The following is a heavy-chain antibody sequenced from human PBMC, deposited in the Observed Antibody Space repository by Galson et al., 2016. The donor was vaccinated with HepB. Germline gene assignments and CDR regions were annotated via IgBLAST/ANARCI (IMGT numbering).Heavy chain of an antibody. D-gene: IGHD7-27*01. V-gene: IGHV3-33*01. Sequence: SLRLSCAASGFIFSSYGMHWVRQAPGKGLEWVAVIWYDGSNKYYADSVKGRFTISRDNSKNTLYLQTNSLRAEDTAVYYCARSQGNWAPLSYYMDGWGKGDTVTVSS. CDR2: IWYDGSNK. CDR3: ARSQGNWAPLSYYMDG. J-gene: IGHJ6*03. CDR1: GFIFSSYG.